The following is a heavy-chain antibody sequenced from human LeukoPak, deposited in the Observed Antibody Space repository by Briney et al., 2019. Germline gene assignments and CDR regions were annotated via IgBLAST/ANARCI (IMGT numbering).Heavy chain of an antibody. Sequence: SGGSLRLSCAASGFTFTIFGLNWVRQAPGKVPEWVPYIDARSGITYYADSVQGRFTISRDNAQESVFLQMNSLRADDTAVYYCARDGPAMPRPQLVPDAFDIWGQGTMVTVSS. CDR1: GFTFTIFG. D-gene: IGHD6-13*01. CDR3: ARDGPAMPRPQLVPDAFDI. CDR2: IDARSGIT. V-gene: IGHV3-48*01. J-gene: IGHJ3*02.